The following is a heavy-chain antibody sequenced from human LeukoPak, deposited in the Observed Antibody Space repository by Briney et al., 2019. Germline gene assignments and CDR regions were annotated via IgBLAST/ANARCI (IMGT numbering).Heavy chain of an antibody. V-gene: IGHV3-33*01. CDR1: GFTFSSYG. Sequence: GGSLRLSCAASGFTFSSYGMHWVPQAPGKGLEWVAVIWYDGSNKYYADSVKGRFTISRDNFKNTLYLQMNSLRAEDTAVYYCARDGGGDYYFDYWGQGTLVTVSS. CDR2: IWYDGSNK. D-gene: IGHD4-17*01. CDR3: ARDGGGDYYFDY. J-gene: IGHJ4*02.